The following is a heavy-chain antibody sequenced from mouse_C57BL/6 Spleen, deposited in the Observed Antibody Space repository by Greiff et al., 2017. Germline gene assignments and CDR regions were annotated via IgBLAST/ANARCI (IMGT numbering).Heavy chain of an antibody. J-gene: IGHJ2*01. D-gene: IGHD2-5*01. Sequence: VHVKQSGPELVKPGASVKIPCKASGYTFTDYNMDWVKQSHGKSLEWIGDINPNNGGTIYNQKFKGKATLTVDKSSSTAYMELRSLTSEDTAVYYCARTYYSNYYYFDYWGQGTTLTVSS. CDR1: GYTFTDYN. CDR2: INPNNGGT. V-gene: IGHV1-18*01. CDR3: ARTYYSNYYYFDY.